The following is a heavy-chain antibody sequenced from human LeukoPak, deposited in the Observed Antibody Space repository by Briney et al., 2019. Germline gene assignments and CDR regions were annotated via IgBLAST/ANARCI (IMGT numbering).Heavy chain of an antibody. CDR1: GGTFSSYA. CDR3: ARDNGDYVGAFDI. V-gene: IGHV1-69*05. CDR2: IIPIFGTA. D-gene: IGHD4-17*01. Sequence: GASVKVSCKASGGTFSSYAISWVRQAPGQGLEWMGRIIPIFGTANYAQKFQGRVTIPTDESTSTAYMELSSLRSEDTAVYYCARDNGDYVGAFDIWGQGTMVAVSS. J-gene: IGHJ3*02.